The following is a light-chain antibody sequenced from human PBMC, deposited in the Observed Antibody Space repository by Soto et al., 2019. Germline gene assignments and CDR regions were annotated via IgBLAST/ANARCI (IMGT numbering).Light chain of an antibody. CDR1: QSVSTH. V-gene: IGKV3-15*01. J-gene: IGKJ5*01. CDR3: QQRSNRIT. Sequence: EIVMTHSPPTLSVSPGEGATLSGRASQSVSTHLAWYQQIPGQAPRLLIYGTSTRAAGIPARFSGRGSGTEFTFTISSLQSEDFAVYHCQQRSNRITFGQGTRLE. CDR2: GTS.